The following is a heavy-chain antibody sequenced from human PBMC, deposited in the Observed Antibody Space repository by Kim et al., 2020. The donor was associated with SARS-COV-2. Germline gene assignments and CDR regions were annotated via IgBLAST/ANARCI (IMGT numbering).Heavy chain of an antibody. D-gene: IGHD3-10*01. Sequence: SETLSLTCAVSGGSISSSNWWSWVRQPPGKGLEWIGEIYHSVSTNYNPSLKSRVTISVDKSKNQFSLKLSSVTAADTAVYYCARVTAMVQGRYKNWFDPWGQGTLVTVSS. V-gene: IGHV4-4*02. J-gene: IGHJ5*02. CDR3: ARVTAMVQGRYKNWFDP. CDR1: GGSISSSNW. CDR2: IYHSVST.